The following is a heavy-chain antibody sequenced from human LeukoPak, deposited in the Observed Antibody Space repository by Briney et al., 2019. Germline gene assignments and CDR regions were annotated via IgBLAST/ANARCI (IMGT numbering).Heavy chain of an antibody. V-gene: IGHV1-18*01. CDR2: ISAYNGNT. J-gene: IGHJ4*02. CDR3: ARGRYSSSCPDY. CDR1: GATFSSYA. D-gene: IGHD6-13*01. Sequence: GTSVKVSCKASGATFSSYAICWVQQAPGQGLEWIGWISAYNGNTNYAQKLQGRVTMTTDTSTSTAYMELRSLRYDDTAVYYCARGRYSSSCPDYWGQGTLVTVSS.